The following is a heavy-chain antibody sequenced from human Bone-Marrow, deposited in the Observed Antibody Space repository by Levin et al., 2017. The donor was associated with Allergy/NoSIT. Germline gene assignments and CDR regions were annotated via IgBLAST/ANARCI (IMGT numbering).Heavy chain of an antibody. CDR3: ARVGYIGHGMDV. CDR2: INHSGST. J-gene: IGHJ6*02. V-gene: IGHV4-34*01. CDR1: GGSFSGYY. Sequence: SETLSLTCAVYGGSFSGYYWSWIRQPPGKGLEWIGEINHSGSTNYNPSLKSRVTISVDTSKNQFSLKLSSVTAADTAVYYCARVGYIGHGMDVWGQGTTVTVSS. D-gene: IGHD2-15*01.